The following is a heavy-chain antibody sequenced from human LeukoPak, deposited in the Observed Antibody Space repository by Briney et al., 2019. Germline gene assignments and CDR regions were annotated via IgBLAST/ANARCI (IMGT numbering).Heavy chain of an antibody. CDR1: GGSLSRYY. D-gene: IGHD6-13*01. CDR2: IDYSGST. J-gene: IGHJ4*02. V-gene: IGHV4-59*08. CDR3: AGALAAAGTSFDY. Sequence: SETLSLTCTVSGGSLSRYYWSWIRQPPGKGLEWIGYIDYSGSTNYNPSLKSRVTISVDTSKNQFSLKLSSVTAADTVVYYCAGALAAAGTSFDYWGQGTLVTVSS.